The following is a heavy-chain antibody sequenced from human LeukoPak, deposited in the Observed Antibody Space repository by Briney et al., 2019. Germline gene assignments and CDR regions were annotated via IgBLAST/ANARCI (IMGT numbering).Heavy chain of an antibody. CDR2: IIPIFGTA. D-gene: IGHD2-15*01. J-gene: IGHJ3*02. Sequence: ASVKVSCKASGGTFSSYAISWVRQAPGQGLEWMGGIIPIFGTANYAQKFQGRVTITADESTSTAYMELSSLRSEDTAVYYCARELGSSGGSCLFGIWGQGTMVTVSS. CDR3: ARELGSSGGSCLFGI. V-gene: IGHV1-69*13. CDR1: GGTFSSYA.